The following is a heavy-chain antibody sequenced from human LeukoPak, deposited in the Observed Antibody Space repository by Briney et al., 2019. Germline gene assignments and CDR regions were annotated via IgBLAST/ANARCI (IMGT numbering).Heavy chain of an antibody. CDR3: ARAAGWFDP. CDR2: ISSSSNNI. Sequence: PGGSLRLSCAASGFTFSDYYMTWIRQAPGKGLEWVSYISSSSNNIHYANSVRGRFNISRDNAKNSVYLQMNSLRAEDTAIYYCARAAGWFDPWGQGTLVTVSS. CDR1: GFTFSDYY. J-gene: IGHJ5*02. V-gene: IGHV3-11*01.